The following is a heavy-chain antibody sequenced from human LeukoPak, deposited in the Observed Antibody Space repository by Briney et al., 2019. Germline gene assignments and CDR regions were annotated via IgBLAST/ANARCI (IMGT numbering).Heavy chain of an antibody. J-gene: IGHJ3*02. CDR1: GGTFSSYA. V-gene: IGHV1-69*01. Sequence: LVEVSCKASGGTFSSYAISWVRQAPGQGLEWMGGIIPIFGTANYAQKFQGRVTITADESTSTAYMELSSLGSEDTAVYYCASNPRPIVVDIWGQGTMVTVSS. CDR3: ASNPRPIVVDI. D-gene: IGHD1-26*01. CDR2: IIPIFGTA.